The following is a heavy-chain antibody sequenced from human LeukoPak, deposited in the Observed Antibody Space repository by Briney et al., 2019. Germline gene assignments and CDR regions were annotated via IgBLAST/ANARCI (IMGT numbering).Heavy chain of an antibody. CDR1: GGSISSYY. V-gene: IGHV4-59*08. D-gene: IGHD5-24*01. J-gene: IGHJ4*02. CDR3: ARHRPSEWLNFDY. Sequence: SETLSLTCTVSGGSISSYYWSWIRQPPGKGLEWIGYIYYSGSTNYNPSLKSRVTIPVDTSKNQFSLKLSSVTAADTAVYYCARHRPSEWLNFDYWGQGTLVTVSS. CDR2: IYYSGST.